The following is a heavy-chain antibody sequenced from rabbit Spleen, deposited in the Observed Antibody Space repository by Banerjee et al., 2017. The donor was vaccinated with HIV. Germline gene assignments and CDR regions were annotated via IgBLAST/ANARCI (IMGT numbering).Heavy chain of an antibody. J-gene: IGHJ4*01. CDR3: ARCIIGPWSFNL. CDR2: IYVGSSDNT. CDR1: GFSFSSSYY. V-gene: IGHV1S45*01. D-gene: IGHD3-3*01. Sequence: QEQLVESGGGLVKPEGSLKLSCTASGFSFSSSYYMCWVRQAPGKGLEWIACIYVGSSDNTYYASWAKGRFTISKTSTTVTLQMTSLTTADTATYFCARCIIGPWSFNLWGQGTLVTVS.